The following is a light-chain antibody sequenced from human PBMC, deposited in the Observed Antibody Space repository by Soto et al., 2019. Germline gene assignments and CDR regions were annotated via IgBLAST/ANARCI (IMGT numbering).Light chain of an antibody. Sequence: SYELTQPPSVSVAPGKTARITCGGNNIGSKSVHWYQQKPGQAPVLVIYYDSDRPSGIPERFSGSNSGNTATLTISRVEAGDEADYYCQVWDSSSDHPVFGGGTKFTVL. CDR3: QVWDSSSDHPV. CDR1: NIGSKS. V-gene: IGLV3-21*04. CDR2: YDS. J-gene: IGLJ2*01.